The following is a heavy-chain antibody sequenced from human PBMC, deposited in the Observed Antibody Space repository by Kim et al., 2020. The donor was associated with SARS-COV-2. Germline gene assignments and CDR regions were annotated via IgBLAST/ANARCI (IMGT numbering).Heavy chain of an antibody. CDR2: ISGSGGST. J-gene: IGHJ6*02. CDR1: GFTFSSYA. CDR3: AKDREYSGYGIYYYYGMDV. V-gene: IGHV3-23*01. Sequence: GGSLRLSCAASGFTFSSYAMSWVRQAPGKGLEWVSAISGSGGSTYYADSVKGRFTISRDNSKNTLYLQMNSLRAEDTAVYYCAKDREYSGYGIYYYYGMDVWGQGTTVTVSS. D-gene: IGHD5-12*01.